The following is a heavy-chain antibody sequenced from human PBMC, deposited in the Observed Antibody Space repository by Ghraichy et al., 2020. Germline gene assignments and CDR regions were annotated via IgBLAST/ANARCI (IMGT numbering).Heavy chain of an antibody. Sequence: SETLSLTCTVSGYSISSGYYWGWIRQPPGKGLEWIGSIYHSGSTYYNPSLKSRVTISVDTSKNQFSLKLSSVTAADTAVYYCARVARGDAFDIWGQGTMVTVSS. CDR1: GYSISSGYY. CDR3: ARVARGDAFDI. CDR2: IYHSGST. V-gene: IGHV4-38-2*02. J-gene: IGHJ3*02.